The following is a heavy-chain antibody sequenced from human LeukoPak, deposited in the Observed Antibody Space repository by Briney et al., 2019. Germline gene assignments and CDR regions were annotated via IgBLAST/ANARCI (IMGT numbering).Heavy chain of an antibody. V-gene: IGHV3-23*01. J-gene: IGHJ4*02. CDR1: GFTFSSYA. Sequence: GGSLRLSCAASGFTFSSYAMSWVRQAPGKGLEWVSAISGSGGSTYYADSVKGRFTISGDNSKNTLYLQMNSLRAEDTAVYYCAKGYGSRVYCSSTSCYHTNGHFDYWGQGTLVTVSS. D-gene: IGHD2-2*01. CDR3: AKGYGSRVYCSSTSCYHTNGHFDY. CDR2: ISGSGGST.